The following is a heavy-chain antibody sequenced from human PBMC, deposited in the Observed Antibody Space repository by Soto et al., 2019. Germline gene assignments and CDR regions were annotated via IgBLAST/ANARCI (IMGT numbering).Heavy chain of an antibody. V-gene: IGHV3-23*01. Sequence: GALRLSCAASGFSFSSYAMSWVRQAPGKGLEWVSAISGSGGSTYYADSVKGRFTISRDNSKNTLYLQMNSLRAEDTAVYYCAKGNVVVVAAGDAFDIWGQGTMVTV. CDR3: AKGNVVVVAAGDAFDI. J-gene: IGHJ3*02. CDR2: ISGSGGST. D-gene: IGHD2-15*01. CDR1: GFSFSSYA.